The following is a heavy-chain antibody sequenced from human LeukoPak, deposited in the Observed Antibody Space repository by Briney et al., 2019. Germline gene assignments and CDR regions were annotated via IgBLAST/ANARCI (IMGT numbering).Heavy chain of an antibody. V-gene: IGHV3-33*01. CDR3: ARDGDWVGGTIDY. CDR2: IWYDGSNK. Sequence: GGSLRLSCAASGFTFSSYGMHWVRQAPGKGLEWVAVIWYDGSNKYYADSVKGRFTISRDNSKNTLYLQMNSLRAEDTAVYYCARDGDWVGGTIDYWGQGTLATVSS. D-gene: IGHD1-26*01. J-gene: IGHJ4*02. CDR1: GFTFSSYG.